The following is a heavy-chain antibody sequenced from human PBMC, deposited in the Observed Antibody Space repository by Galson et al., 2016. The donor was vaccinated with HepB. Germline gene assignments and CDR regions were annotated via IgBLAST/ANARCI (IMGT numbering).Heavy chain of an antibody. J-gene: IGHJ4*02. D-gene: IGHD3-3*01. CDR1: GGSISSSSYY. CDR2: IYYSGST. Sequence: CTVSGGSISSSSYYWGWIRQPPGKGLEWIGSIYYSGSTYYNSSLKSRVTISVDTSKNQFSLKLSSVTAADTAVYYCARRSYYDFWSGFWFDYWGQGTLVTVSS. CDR3: ARRSYYDFWSGFWFDY. V-gene: IGHV4-39*01.